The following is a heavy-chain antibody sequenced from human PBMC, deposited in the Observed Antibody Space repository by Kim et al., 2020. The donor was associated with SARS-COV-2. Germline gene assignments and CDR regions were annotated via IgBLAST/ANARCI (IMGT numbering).Heavy chain of an antibody. CDR1: AYNFANYW. CDR2: IDPRDSYT. J-gene: IGHJ4*02. D-gene: IGHD3-10*01. Sequence: GESLKISCKSSAYNFANYWITWVRQMPGKGLEWMGRIDPRDSYTTYSQDFQGHVSISADKSISTAYLQWSSLRTSDTAMYFCTSGADYDNWGQGTLVTVSS. CDR3: TSGADYDN. V-gene: IGHV5-10-1*01.